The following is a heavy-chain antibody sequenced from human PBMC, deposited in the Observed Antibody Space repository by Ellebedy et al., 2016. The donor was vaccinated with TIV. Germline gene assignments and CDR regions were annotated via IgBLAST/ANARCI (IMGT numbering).Heavy chain of an antibody. Sequence: GESLKISCAASGFTFRSYWMHWVRQAPGKGLVWVSRINSDGSTTTYADSVKGRFSIYRDNAKNTLYLQMNSLTAEDTAVYYCVTWGMTTVTYLDFDYWGQGTLVTVSS. CDR1: GFTFRSYW. CDR3: VTWGMTTVTYLDFDY. J-gene: IGHJ4*02. V-gene: IGHV3-74*01. CDR2: INSDGSTT. D-gene: IGHD4-17*01.